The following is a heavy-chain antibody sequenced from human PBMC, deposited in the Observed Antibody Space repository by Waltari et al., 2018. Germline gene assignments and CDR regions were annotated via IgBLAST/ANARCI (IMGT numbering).Heavy chain of an antibody. D-gene: IGHD3-22*01. J-gene: IGHJ4*02. Sequence: QVQLVESGGGVVQPGTSLRLSCAASGFPFSHYCLNWVRQAPGKGLEWLAFILYDGTKKYHADSVGGRFTISRDNSKNTLYLEMNRLRAEDTAVYYCANQENYDSSGCPGVHWGQGTLVNVSS. V-gene: IGHV3-30*18. CDR2: ILYDGTKK. CDR1: GFPFSHYC. CDR3: ANQENYDSSGCPGVH.